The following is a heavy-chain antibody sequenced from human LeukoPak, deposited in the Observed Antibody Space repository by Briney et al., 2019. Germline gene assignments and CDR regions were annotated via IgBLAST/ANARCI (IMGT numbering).Heavy chain of an antibody. Sequence: PGGFLRLSCAASGFIFSDYAMSWVRQAPGKGLEWVSAISDSKRGGTTYYADSVKGRFTISRDTSKNTLYLQMSSLRVEDTAVYYCAKVPNYYDTTTYYGWGQGTLVAVSS. CDR3: AKVPNYYDTTTYYG. J-gene: IGHJ4*02. CDR1: GFIFSDYA. V-gene: IGHV3-23*01. CDR2: ISDSKRGGTT. D-gene: IGHD3-22*01.